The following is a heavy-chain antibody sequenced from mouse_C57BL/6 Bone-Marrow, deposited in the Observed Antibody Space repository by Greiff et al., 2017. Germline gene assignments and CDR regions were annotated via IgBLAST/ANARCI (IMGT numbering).Heavy chain of an antibody. CDR1: GYTFTSYR. V-gene: IGHV1-64*01. CDR3: ARSGYYGNYRVVIDY. CDR2: IHPNSGST. D-gene: IGHD2-1*01. Sequence: QVQLQQPGAELVQPGASVKLSCKASGYTFTSYRMHWVKQRPGHGLEWIGMIHPNSGSTHYNEKFKSTATLTVDKSSSTAYMQLSSLTSEDAAVYYWARSGYYGNYRVVIDYWGQGTTLTVSA. J-gene: IGHJ2*01.